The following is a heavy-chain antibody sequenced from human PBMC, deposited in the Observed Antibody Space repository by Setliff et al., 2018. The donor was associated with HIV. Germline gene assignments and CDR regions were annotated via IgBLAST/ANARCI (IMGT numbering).Heavy chain of an antibody. J-gene: IGHJ4*02. CDR3: AKGGGSYTPADY. CDR1: GFRFRGHA. CDR2: ISGSGGST. Sequence: PGGSLRLSCVASGFRFRGHAMNWVRQAPGKGLEWVSVISGSGGSTFYADSVKGRFTISRDNSKNTVYLQMNSLRAEDTAVYYCAKGGGSYTPADYWGQGTLVTVSS. V-gene: IGHV3-23*01. D-gene: IGHD1-26*01.